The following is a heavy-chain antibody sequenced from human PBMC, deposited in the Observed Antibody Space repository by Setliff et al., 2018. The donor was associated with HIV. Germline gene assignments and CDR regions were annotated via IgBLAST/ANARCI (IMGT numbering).Heavy chain of an antibody. J-gene: IGHJ4*02. CDR1: GFTVSTYY. V-gene: IGHV3-66*01. D-gene: IGHD6-13*01. Sequence: HPGGSLRLSCAASGFTVSTYYMSWVRQAPGKGLEWVSTIYSDGSTYHADSVNGRFTLSRDNAKNTVYLQMNSLRAEDTAVYYCARSKGGSNWPLDYWGQGTLVTVSS. CDR3: ARSKGGSNWPLDY. CDR2: IYSDGST.